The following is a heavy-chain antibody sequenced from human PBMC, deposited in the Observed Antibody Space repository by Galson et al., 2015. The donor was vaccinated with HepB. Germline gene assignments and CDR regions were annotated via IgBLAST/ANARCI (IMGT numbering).Heavy chain of an antibody. Sequence: QSGAEVKKPGESLRISCEGSGYTFSNSWIAWVRQMPGKGLELMGIIHPPDSQIRYSPSFQGQVTISVDKSVSTAYLQWSNLKATDTVMYYCARSFVVITTMSNPYFDYWGQGTLVIVSS. CDR1: GYTFSNSW. CDR2: IHPPDSQI. J-gene: IGHJ4*02. V-gene: IGHV5-51*01. CDR3: ARSFVVITTMSNPYFDY. D-gene: IGHD3-22*01.